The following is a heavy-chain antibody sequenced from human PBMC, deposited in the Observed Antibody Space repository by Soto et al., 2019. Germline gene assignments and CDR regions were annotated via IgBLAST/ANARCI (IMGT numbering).Heavy chain of an antibody. V-gene: IGHV4-34*01. CDR2: IKRSGNT. J-gene: IGHJ4*02. Sequence: PSETLSLTCGVYGGYFHDDYWSWIRQSPGKGLEWIGEIKRSGNTYYNPSLGSRVSISIDTSKNQFSLRLTSVTAADPAVYYCARDKITGLFDYWGQGTLVTVSS. CDR3: ARDKITGLFDY. D-gene: IGHD2-8*02. CDR1: GGYFHDDY.